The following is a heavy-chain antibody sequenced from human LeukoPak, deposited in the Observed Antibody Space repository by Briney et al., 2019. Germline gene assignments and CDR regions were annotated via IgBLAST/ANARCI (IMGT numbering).Heavy chain of an antibody. CDR1: GYTFTSYD. V-gene: IGHV1-8*01. CDR2: MNPNSGNT. CDR3: ARPTTMVRGAPLGY. D-gene: IGHD3-10*01. Sequence: ASVKVSCKASGYTFTSYDINWVRQATGQGLEWMGWMNPNSGNTGHAQKFQGRVTMTRNTSISTAYMELSSLRSEDTAVYYCARPTTMVRGAPLGYWGQGTLVTVSP. J-gene: IGHJ4*02.